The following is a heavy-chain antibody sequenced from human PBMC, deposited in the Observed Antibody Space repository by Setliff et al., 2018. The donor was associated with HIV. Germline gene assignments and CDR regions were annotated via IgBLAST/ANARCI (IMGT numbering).Heavy chain of an antibody. CDR2: VYQSGSASYNSGST. D-gene: IGHD3-10*01. CDR1: GYSLSSGFY. Sequence: KPSETLSLTCTVSGYSLSSGFYWGWIRQSPGKGLEWIGSVYQSGSASYNSGSTSYNPSLKSRVTISVDTSKNQFSLNLSSVTAADAALYYCARPGSSSYYYAMDVWGLGTTVTVSS. V-gene: IGHV4-38-2*02. J-gene: IGHJ6*02. CDR3: ARPGSSSYYYAMDV.